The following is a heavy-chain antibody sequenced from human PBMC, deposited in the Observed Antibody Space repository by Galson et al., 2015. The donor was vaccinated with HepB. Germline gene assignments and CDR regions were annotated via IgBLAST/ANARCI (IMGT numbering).Heavy chain of an antibody. CDR1: GFTFSSYS. Sequence: SLRLSCAASGFTFSSYSMTWVRQAPGKGLEWVSSISSSSGYIYYTDSVKGRFTISRDNAKNSLYLQMNSLRAEDTAVYYCAGSFYYYGMDVWGQGTTVTVSS. J-gene: IGHJ6*02. CDR3: AGSFYYYGMDV. V-gene: IGHV3-21*01. CDR2: ISSSSGYI.